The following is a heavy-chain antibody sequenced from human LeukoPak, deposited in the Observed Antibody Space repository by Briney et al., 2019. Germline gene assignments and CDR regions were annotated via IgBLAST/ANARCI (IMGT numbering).Heavy chain of an antibody. V-gene: IGHV3-30*02. CDR3: ATLVPAASDAFDI. J-gene: IGHJ3*02. CDR2: IRYDGSNK. CDR1: GFTFSSYG. Sequence: GGSLRLSCAASGFTFSSYGMHWVRQAPGKGLEWVAFIRYDGSNKYCADSVKGRFTISRDNSKNTLYLQMNSLRAEDTAVYYCATLVPAASDAFDIWGQGTMVTVSS. D-gene: IGHD2-2*01.